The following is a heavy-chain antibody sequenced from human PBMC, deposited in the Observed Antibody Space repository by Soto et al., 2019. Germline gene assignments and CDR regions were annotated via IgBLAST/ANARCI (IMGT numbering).Heavy chain of an antibody. CDR1: GFTFSSHW. CDR3: ARGDYYDSSGPFSDAFDI. V-gene: IGHV3-7*04. CDR2: IKPDGSEK. Sequence: GGSLILSCGASGFTFSSHWRSWVRQAPGKGLEWVANIKPDGSEKWYVDSVKGRFTISRDNAKNSLYLQMNSLRAEDTAVYYCARGDYYDSSGPFSDAFDIWGQGTMVTVSS. D-gene: IGHD3-22*01. J-gene: IGHJ3*02.